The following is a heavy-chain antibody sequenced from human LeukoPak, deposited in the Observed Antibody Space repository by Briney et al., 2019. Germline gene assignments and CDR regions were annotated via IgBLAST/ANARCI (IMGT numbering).Heavy chain of an antibody. Sequence: GGSLRLSCAASGFTFSSYAMHWVRQAPGKGLEWVAVISYDGSNKYYADSVKGRFTISRDNSKNTLYLQMNSLRAEDTAVYYCARDSTRGVVVPAAPNYWGQGTLVTVSS. CDR2: ISYDGSNK. CDR1: GFTFSSYA. CDR3: ARDSTRGVVVPAAPNY. D-gene: IGHD2-2*01. V-gene: IGHV3-30-3*01. J-gene: IGHJ4*02.